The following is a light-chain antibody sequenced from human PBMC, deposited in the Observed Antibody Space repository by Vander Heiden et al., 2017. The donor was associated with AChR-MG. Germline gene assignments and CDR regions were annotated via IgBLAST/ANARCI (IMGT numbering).Light chain of an antibody. V-gene: IGLV2-14*01. Sequence: QSALTQPASVSGSPGQSITISCTGTSSDVGGYNYVSWYQQHPGTAPKLMVYDISKRPSGVSSRFSGSKSSNAASLTICGHQEEDEADYYCNSNTSSSTYVFGTGTKVTVL. CDR1: SSDVGGYNY. J-gene: IGLJ1*01. CDR2: DIS. CDR3: NSNTSSSTYV.